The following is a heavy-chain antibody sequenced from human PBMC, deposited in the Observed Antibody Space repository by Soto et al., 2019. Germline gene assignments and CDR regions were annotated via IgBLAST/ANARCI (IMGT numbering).Heavy chain of an antibody. CDR1: GFTFSSYG. D-gene: IGHD1-26*01. Sequence: GGSLRLSCAASGFTFSSYGMHWVRQAPGKGLEWVAVISYDGSNKYYADSVKGRFTISRDNSKNTLYLQMNSLRAEDTAVYYCAKDHHSGSSYFDYWGQGALVTVSS. CDR3: AKDHHSGSSYFDY. J-gene: IGHJ4*02. CDR2: ISYDGSNK. V-gene: IGHV3-30*18.